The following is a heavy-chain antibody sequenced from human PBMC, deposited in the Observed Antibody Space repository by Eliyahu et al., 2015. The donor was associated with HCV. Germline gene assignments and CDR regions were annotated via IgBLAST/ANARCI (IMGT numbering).Heavy chain of an antibody. CDR3: ARAID. V-gene: IGHV3-7*03. CDR1: GFTFXSNW. J-gene: IGHJ4*02. D-gene: IGHD2-21*01. Sequence: EVQLVESGGGLVQPGGSLRLSCAASGFTFXSNWMSWIRQAPGKGLEWVASIKEDGSDKYYVDSVKGRFTISRDNAKNSLYLQMNSLRAEDTAVYYCARAIDWGQGTLVTVSS. CDR2: IKEDGSDK.